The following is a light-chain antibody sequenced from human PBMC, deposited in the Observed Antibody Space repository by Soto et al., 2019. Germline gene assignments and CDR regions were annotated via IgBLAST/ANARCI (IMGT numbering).Light chain of an antibody. Sequence: EVVLTQSPVTLSLSPGERATLSCRASQSFRGLLAWYQQKPGQAPRLLIYDAYNRATGIPPRFSGSGSGTDFTPTISSLAPEDSAVYYCQQRHMWPITFGQGTRLEIK. CDR2: DAY. CDR3: QQRHMWPIT. J-gene: IGKJ5*01. CDR1: QSFRGL. V-gene: IGKV3-11*01.